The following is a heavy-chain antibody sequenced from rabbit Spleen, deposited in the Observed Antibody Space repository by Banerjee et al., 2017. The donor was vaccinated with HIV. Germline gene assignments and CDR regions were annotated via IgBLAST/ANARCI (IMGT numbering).Heavy chain of an antibody. CDR2: INTGSGSA. V-gene: IGHV1S45*01. CDR1: GVSLNDKDV. Sequence: QEQLVESGGGLVQPEGSLTLTCKASGVSLNDKDVMCWVRQAPGKGLEWIACINTGSGSAYYASWAKGRFTISKTSSTTVTLQMTSLTAADTATYFCARSNVYNHLNLWGPGTLVTVS. J-gene: IGHJ4*01. CDR3: ARSNVYNHLNL. D-gene: IGHD1-1*01.